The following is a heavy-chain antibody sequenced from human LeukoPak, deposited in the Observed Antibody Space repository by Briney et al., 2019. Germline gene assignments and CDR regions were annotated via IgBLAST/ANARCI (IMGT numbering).Heavy chain of an antibody. J-gene: IGHJ4*02. CDR1: GGSISSYY. CDR2: IYYSGST. D-gene: IGHD3-16*01. V-gene: IGHV4-59*01. Sequence: SETLSLTCTVSGGSISSYYWNWIRQAPGKGLEWIGYIYYSGSTKYNPSLKSRATMSVDTSKNQFSLKVTSVTAADTAVYYCARDGGRWGSRYFDFWGQGALVTVSS. CDR3: ARDGGRWGSRYFDF.